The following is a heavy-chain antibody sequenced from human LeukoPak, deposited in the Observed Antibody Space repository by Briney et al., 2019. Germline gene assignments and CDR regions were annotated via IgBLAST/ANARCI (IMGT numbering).Heavy chain of an antibody. Sequence: GGSLRLSCAASGFTFSSYAMHWVRQAPGKGLEWVAVISYDGSNKYYADSVKGRFTISRDNSKNTLYLQMNSLRAEDTAVYYCARDPPRFGELSGPYISYYYYYYMDVWGKGTTVTVSS. CDR1: GFTFSSYA. CDR2: ISYDGSNK. J-gene: IGHJ6*03. V-gene: IGHV3-30*04. D-gene: IGHD3-10*01. CDR3: ARDPPRFGELSGPYISYYYYYYMDV.